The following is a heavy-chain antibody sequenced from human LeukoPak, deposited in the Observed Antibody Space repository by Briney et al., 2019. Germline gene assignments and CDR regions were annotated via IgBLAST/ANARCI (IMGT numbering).Heavy chain of an antibody. V-gene: IGHV4-39*07. Sequence: SETLSLTCTVSGGSISSSSYYWGWIRQPPGKGLEWIGSIYYSGSTYYNPSLKSRVTISVDTSKNQFSLKLSSVTAADTAVYYCASSSSTLGGIYADFDYWGQGTLVTVSS. CDR1: GGSISSSSYY. J-gene: IGHJ4*02. CDR2: IYYSGST. D-gene: IGHD5-12*01. CDR3: ASSSSTLGGIYADFDY.